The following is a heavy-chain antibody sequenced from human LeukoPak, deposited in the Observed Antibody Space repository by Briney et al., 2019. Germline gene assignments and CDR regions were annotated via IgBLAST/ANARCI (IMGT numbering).Heavy chain of an antibody. CDR3: ARETLYYYDSSGHYGGDAFDT. Sequence: SETLSLTCSVSGASVTSYYWNWVRQRPGKGLEWIGYISYNGRMDYGPTLKSRVTMSLDTSKNQFSLKLTSVTAADTGVYYCARETLYYYDSSGHYGGDAFDTWGQGTMVTVSS. J-gene: IGHJ3*02. CDR2: ISYNGRM. D-gene: IGHD3-22*01. V-gene: IGHV4-59*02. CDR1: GASVTSYY.